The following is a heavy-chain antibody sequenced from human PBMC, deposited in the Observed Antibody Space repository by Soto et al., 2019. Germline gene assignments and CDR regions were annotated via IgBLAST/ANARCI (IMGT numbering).Heavy chain of an antibody. CDR2: MNPGSGDT. V-gene: IGHV1-8*01. D-gene: IGHD5-18*01. CDR1: GYSFTNND. Sequence: ASVKVSCKASGYSFTNNDVSWVRQATGQGLEWMGWMNPGSGDTGYAQKFQGRVTMTRDTSISTAYMELSRLRSDDTAVYYCAIASRGYSYGAYGMDVWGQGTTVTVSS. J-gene: IGHJ6*02. CDR3: AIASRGYSYGAYGMDV.